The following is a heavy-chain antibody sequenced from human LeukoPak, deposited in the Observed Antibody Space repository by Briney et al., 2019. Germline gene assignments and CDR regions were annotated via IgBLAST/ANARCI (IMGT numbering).Heavy chain of an antibody. CDR2: FDPEDGET. Sequence: GASVKVSCKVSGYTLTELSMHWVRQAPGKGLEWMGGFDPEDGETIYAQKFQGRVTMTRDTSISTAYMELSRLRSDDTAVYYCAIPARATIYDYWGQGTLVTVSS. D-gene: IGHD5-12*01. J-gene: IGHJ4*02. CDR3: AIPARATIYDY. CDR1: GYTLTELS. V-gene: IGHV1-24*01.